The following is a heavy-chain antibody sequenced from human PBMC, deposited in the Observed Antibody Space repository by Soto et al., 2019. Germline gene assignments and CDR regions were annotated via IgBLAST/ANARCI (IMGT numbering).Heavy chain of an antibody. CDR2: VVHWGTP. V-gene: IGHV4-4*02. D-gene: IGHD6-19*01. Sequence: QVQLQQSGPGLVKPSETLSLTCAVSGASINDNNWWSWVRQTPGKGLEWIGDVVHWGTPNYNPSLRSRVTISMDKPNNQISLTLSSVTAADSALYYCARHIGVTGTRGFDYWGQGTLVTVSS. CDR1: GASINDNNW. CDR3: ARHIGVTGTRGFDY. J-gene: IGHJ4*02.